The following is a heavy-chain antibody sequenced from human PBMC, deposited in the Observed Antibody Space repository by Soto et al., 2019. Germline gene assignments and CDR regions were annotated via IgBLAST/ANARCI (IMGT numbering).Heavy chain of an antibody. CDR2: MSGSGGST. CDR3: AKDLGHCGGDCLWAFDI. J-gene: IGHJ3*02. CDR1: GFTFSSYA. D-gene: IGHD2-21*02. V-gene: IGHV3-23*01. Sequence: EVQLLESGGGLVQPGGSLRLSCAASGFTFSSYAMSWVRQAPGKGLEWVSAMSGSGGSTYYADSVKGRFTISRDNSKNTLYLQMNSPRAEDTAIYYCAKDLGHCGGDCLWAFDIWGQGTMVTVSS.